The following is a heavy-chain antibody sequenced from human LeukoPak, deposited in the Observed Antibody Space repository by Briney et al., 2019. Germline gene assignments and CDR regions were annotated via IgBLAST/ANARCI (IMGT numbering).Heavy chain of an antibody. J-gene: IGHJ4*02. D-gene: IGHD5-12*01. CDR1: GFTFNKFG. V-gene: IGHV3-30*18. CDR2: ISFDAFNK. Sequence: PGGSLKLSCVASGFTFNKFGMHWVRQAPGKGLEWVAVISFDAFNKVYADSVRGRFTVSRDNSKNTLYLQMNNLRVEDTALYYCAKSLAGYSGYEDYWGQGSLVTVSP. CDR3: AKSLAGYSGYEDY.